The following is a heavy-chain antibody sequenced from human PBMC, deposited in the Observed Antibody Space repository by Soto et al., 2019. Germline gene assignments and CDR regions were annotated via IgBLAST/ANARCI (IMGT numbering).Heavy chain of an antibody. CDR3: ARGFAWLVFFGAFDI. Sequence: SETLSLTCAVYGGSFSGYYWSWIRQPPGKGLEWIGEINHSGSTNYNPSLKSRVTISVDTSKNQFSLKLSSVTAADTAVYYRARGFAWLVFFGAFDIWGQGTMVTVSS. D-gene: IGHD6-19*01. CDR1: GGSFSGYY. CDR2: INHSGST. V-gene: IGHV4-34*01. J-gene: IGHJ3*02.